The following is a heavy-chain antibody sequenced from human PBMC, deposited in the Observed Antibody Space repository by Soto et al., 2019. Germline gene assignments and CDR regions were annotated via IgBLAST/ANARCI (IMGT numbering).Heavy chain of an antibody. CDR3: ARAFFNRGWYFTY. D-gene: IGHD6-19*01. CDR1: GYTFTSYG. Sequence: QVQLVQSGAEVKKPGASVKVSCKASGYTFTSYGISWVRQAPGQGLEWMGWISAYNGNTNYAQKLQGRVTMTKDTSRGTAYMALRSLRSVATAVYYCARAFFNRGWYFTYWGQGTLDTVSS. V-gene: IGHV1-18*01. CDR2: ISAYNGNT. J-gene: IGHJ4*02.